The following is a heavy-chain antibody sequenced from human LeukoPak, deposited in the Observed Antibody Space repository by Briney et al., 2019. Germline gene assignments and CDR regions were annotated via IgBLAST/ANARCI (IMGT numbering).Heavy chain of an antibody. V-gene: IGHV4-39*07. CDR3: ARGTRQSSNHYFDY. CDR2: FYYSGSI. J-gene: IGHJ4*02. Sequence: SETLSLTCIVSGGSISSTSYYWGWIRQSPGKGLEWIGSFYYSGSIFDNRSLRSRVTISVDTSKNQFSLKLSSVTAADTAVFYCARGTRQSSNHYFDYWGQGTLVTVSS. CDR1: GGSISSTSYY. D-gene: IGHD4-11*01.